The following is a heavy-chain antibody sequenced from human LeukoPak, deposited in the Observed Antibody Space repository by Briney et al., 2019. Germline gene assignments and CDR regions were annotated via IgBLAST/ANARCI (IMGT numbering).Heavy chain of an antibody. CDR3: ARDSYGDSTAGYYYGMDV. V-gene: IGHV3-23*01. J-gene: IGHJ6*02. CDR1: GFTFSSYA. CDR2: ISGSGGST. Sequence: GGSLRLSCAASGFTFSSYAMSWVRQAPGKGLEWVSAISGSGGSTYYADSVKGRFTISRDNSKNTLYLQMNSLRAEDTAVYYCARDSYGDSTAGYYYGMDVWGQGTTVTVSS. D-gene: IGHD4-17*01.